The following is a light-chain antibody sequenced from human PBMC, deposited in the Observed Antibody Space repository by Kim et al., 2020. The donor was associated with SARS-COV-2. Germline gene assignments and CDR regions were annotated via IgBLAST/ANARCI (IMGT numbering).Light chain of an antibody. CDR3: QQAATVPRT. J-gene: IGKJ3*01. CDR2: AAS. Sequence: DIQMTQSPPSLSASVGGRVTITCRASQDINNYLSWYQQKPGKAPKLLISAASNLETGVPSRFSGSKSGTDFTFTISSLLPEDVGTYYCQQAATVPRTFGPGTKVDIK. V-gene: IGKV1-33*01. CDR1: QDINNY.